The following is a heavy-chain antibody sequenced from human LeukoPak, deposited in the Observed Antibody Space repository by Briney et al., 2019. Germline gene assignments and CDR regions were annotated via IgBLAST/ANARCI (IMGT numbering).Heavy chain of an antibody. D-gene: IGHD6-19*01. CDR1: GYTFTSYG. J-gene: IGHJ4*02. V-gene: IGHV1-8*02. CDR3: ASGGSPYSSGWYLRG. Sequence: GASVKVSCKASGYTFTSYGISWVRQAPGQGLEWMGWMNPNSGNTGYAQKFQGRVTMTRNTSISTAYMELSSLRSEDTAVYYCASGGSPYSSGWYLRGWGQGTLVTVSS. CDR2: MNPNSGNT.